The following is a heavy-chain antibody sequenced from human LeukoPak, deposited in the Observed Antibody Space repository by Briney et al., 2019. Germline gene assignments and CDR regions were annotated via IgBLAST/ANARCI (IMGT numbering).Heavy chain of an antibody. V-gene: IGHV3-30*03. CDR2: ISYDGSNK. J-gene: IGHJ4*02. CDR3: ARDPVGAARPGGYFDY. Sequence: SGGSLRLSCAGSGFTFSSYWISWVRQAPGKGLEWVAVISYDGSNKYYADSVKGRFTISRDNSKNTLYLQMNSLRAEDTAVYYCARDPVGAARPGGYFDYWGQGTLVTVSS. CDR1: GFTFSSYW. D-gene: IGHD6-6*01.